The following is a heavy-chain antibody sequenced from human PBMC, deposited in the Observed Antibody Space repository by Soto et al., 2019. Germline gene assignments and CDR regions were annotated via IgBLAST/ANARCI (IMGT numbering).Heavy chain of an antibody. V-gene: IGHV1-69*01. CDR2: IIPIFGTA. D-gene: IGHD3-22*01. J-gene: IGHJ3*02. CDR1: GGTFSSYA. CDR3: ARRDDSSGYYYEGGAFDI. Sequence: QVQLVQSGAEVKKPGSSVKVSCKASGGTFSSYAISWVRQAPGQGLEWMGGIIPIFGTANYAQKFQGRVTITADESTSTAYMELSSLRSEDTAVYYCARRDDSSGYYYEGGAFDIWGLGTMVTVSS.